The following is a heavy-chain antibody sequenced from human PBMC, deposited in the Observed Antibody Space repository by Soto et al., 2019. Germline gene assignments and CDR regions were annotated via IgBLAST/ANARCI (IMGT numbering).Heavy chain of an antibody. D-gene: IGHD3-3*01. CDR3: AKMSDFCSGSPTYHFDY. CDR2: ISGSGSST. CDR1: GFTFSSYA. Sequence: EVQLLESGGGLVQPGGSLRLSCAASGFTFSSYAMSWVRQAPGKGLEWVSVISGSGSSTYYADSVKGRFTISRDNSKKTLYVQMNSLRAEDTAVYYCAKMSDFCSGSPTYHFDYWGQGTQVTVSS. V-gene: IGHV3-23*01. J-gene: IGHJ4*02.